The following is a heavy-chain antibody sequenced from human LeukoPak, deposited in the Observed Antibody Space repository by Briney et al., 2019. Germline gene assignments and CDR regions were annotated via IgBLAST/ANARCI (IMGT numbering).Heavy chain of an antibody. CDR3: AKDKGIAAAGTFDY. CDR2: ISYDGSNK. D-gene: IGHD6-13*01. CDR1: GFTFSSYG. Sequence: GGSLRLSCAASGFTFSSYGMHWVRQAPGKGLEWVAVISYDGSNKYYADSVKGRFTIPRDNSKNTLYLQMNSLRAEDTAVYYCAKDKGIAAAGTFDYWGQGTLVTVSS. J-gene: IGHJ4*02. V-gene: IGHV3-30*18.